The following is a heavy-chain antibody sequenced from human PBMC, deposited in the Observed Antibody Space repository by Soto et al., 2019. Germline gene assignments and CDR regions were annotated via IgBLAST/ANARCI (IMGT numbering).Heavy chain of an antibody. CDR2: ISYDGSNK. V-gene: IGHV3-30-3*01. Sequence: QPGGSLRLSCAASGFTFSSYAMHWVRQAPGKGLEWVAVISYDGSNKYYADSVKGRFTISRDNSKNTLYLQMNSLRAEDTAVYYCAREWLQFPYFDYWGQGTLVTVSS. CDR1: GFTFSSYA. D-gene: IGHD5-12*01. CDR3: AREWLQFPYFDY. J-gene: IGHJ4*02.